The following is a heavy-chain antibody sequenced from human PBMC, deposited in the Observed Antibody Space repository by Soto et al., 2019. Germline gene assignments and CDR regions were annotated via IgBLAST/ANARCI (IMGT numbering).Heavy chain of an antibody. V-gene: IGHV4-59*01. CDR1: GGSISSYY. CDR2: VYYSGNT. Sequence: SETLSLTCSVSGGSISSYYWSWIRQPPGKGLEWIGYVYYSGNTNYNPSLKSRVTMSVDTSKNQFSLKLSSVTAADTAVYYCARESGSYDPLDYWGHGTLVTVSS. CDR3: ARESGSYDPLDY. J-gene: IGHJ4*01. D-gene: IGHD1-26*01.